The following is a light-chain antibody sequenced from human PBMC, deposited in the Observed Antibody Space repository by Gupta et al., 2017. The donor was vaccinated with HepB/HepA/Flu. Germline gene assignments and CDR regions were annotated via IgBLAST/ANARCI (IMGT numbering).Light chain of an antibody. Sequence: GERATLSRWASQSVSRNLAWCQQKPGQAPRLLMYDASNRAAGMPASFSGSGSGTDFTLTISRLEPEDFAVYYCQQRTNWPPTFGGGTKVEIK. J-gene: IGKJ4*01. CDR3: QQRTNWPPT. V-gene: IGKV3-11*01. CDR2: DAS. CDR1: QSVSRN.